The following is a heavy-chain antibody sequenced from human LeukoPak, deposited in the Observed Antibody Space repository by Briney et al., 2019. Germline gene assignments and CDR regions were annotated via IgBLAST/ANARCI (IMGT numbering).Heavy chain of an antibody. CDR3: ARLNYYDSSGYYYGIPHFDY. J-gene: IGHJ4*02. D-gene: IGHD3-22*01. CDR2: TYYRSKWYN. Sequence: SQTLSLTCVISGDSVSSNSAAWNWIRQSPSRGLEWLGRTYYRSKWYNDYAVSVKSRITINPDTSKNQFSLQLNSVTPEDTAVYYCARLNYYDSSGYYYGIPHFDYWGQGTLVTVSS. CDR1: GDSVSSNSAA. V-gene: IGHV6-1*01.